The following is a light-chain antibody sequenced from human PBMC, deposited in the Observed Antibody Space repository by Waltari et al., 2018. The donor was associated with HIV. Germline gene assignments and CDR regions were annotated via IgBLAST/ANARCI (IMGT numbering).Light chain of an antibody. J-gene: IGLJ2*01. V-gene: IGLV2-14*01. CDR2: EDT. CDR3: CSYTTSSTLV. CDR1: SSDVGAHNH. Sequence: QSALTQPASMSGSPGQSITISCTGTSSDVGAHNHVSWYQQHPGKVPKLMICEDTKRPSEISNRFSGSKSGNTASLTISGLQAEDEADYYCCSYTTSSTLVFAGGTKLTVL.